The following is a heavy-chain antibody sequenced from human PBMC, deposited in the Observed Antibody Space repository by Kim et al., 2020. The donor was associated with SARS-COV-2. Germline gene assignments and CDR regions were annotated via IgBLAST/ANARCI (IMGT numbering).Heavy chain of an antibody. V-gene: IGHV3-23*01. D-gene: IGHD4-17*01. J-gene: IGHJ4*02. CDR3: AKDKDGDYVYYFDY. Sequence: ADSVKGRFTISRDNSKNTLYLQMNSLRAEDTAVYYCAKDKDGDYVYYFDYWGQGTLVTVSS.